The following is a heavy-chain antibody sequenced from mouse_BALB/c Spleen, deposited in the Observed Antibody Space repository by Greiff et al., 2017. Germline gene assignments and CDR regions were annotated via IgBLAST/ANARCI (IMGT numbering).Heavy chain of an antibody. CDR3: ARGRQVSYYFDY. V-gene: IGHV1-63*02. CDR2: IYPGGGYT. J-gene: IGHJ2*01. Sequence: QVQLQQSGAELVRPGTSVKISCKASGYTFTNYWLGWVKQRPGHGLEWIGDIYPGGGYTNYNEKFKGKATLTADTSSSTAYMQLSSLTSEDSAVYFCARGRQVSYYFDYWGQGTTLTVSS. CDR1: GYTFTNYW.